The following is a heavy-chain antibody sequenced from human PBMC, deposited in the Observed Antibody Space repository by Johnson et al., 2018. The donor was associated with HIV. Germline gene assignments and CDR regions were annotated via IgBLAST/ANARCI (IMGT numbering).Heavy chain of an antibody. CDR2: IYTGGST. Sequence: VQVLESGGGLIQPGGSLRLSCAASGFSVSSNYMSWVRQAPGKGLEWVSLIYTGGSTYYADSVKGRFTISRDNSKNTLYLQMNSLRGEDTAVYYCARDRPHDDNGYYYVPDAFDIWGQGTMVTVSS. CDR3: ARDRPHDDNGYYYVPDAFDI. CDR1: GFSVSSNY. J-gene: IGHJ3*02. D-gene: IGHD3-22*01. V-gene: IGHV3-53*01.